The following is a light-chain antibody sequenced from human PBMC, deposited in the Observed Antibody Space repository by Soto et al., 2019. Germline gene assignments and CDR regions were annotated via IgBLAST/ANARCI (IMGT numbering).Light chain of an antibody. CDR3: QQYGTPPPYS. J-gene: IGKJ2*03. Sequence: EIVLTQSPGTLSLSPGERATLSCRASQSVSRSLLAWYQQKPGQAPRLLIYGASTRATGIADRFSGSGSGTDCTLTISILEPEDFAVYYCQQYGTPPPYSFGQGTNLDI. CDR1: QSVSRSL. CDR2: GAS. V-gene: IGKV3-20*01.